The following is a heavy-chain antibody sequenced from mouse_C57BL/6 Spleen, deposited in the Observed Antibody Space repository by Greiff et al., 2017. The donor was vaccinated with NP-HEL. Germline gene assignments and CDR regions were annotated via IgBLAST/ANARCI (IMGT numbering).Heavy chain of an antibody. CDR1: GYSFTDYN. Sequence: VHVKQSGPELVKPGASVKISCKASGYSFTDYNMNWVKQSNGKSLEWIGVINPNYGTTSYNQKFKGKATLTVDQSSSTAYMQLNSLTSEDSAVYYCARGEDYGNPFAYWGQGTLVTVSA. CDR2: INPNYGTT. CDR3: ARGEDYGNPFAY. D-gene: IGHD2-1*01. V-gene: IGHV1-39*01. J-gene: IGHJ3*01.